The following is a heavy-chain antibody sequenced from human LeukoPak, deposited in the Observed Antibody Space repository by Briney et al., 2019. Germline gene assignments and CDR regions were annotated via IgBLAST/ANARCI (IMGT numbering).Heavy chain of an antibody. D-gene: IGHD1-14*01. CDR2: VSWNSGTI. CDR1: GFTLDDYA. J-gene: IGHJ3*01. Sequence: PGRSLRLSCAASGFTLDDYAMHWVRHAPGKGLEWVSGVSWNSGTIGYAEAVKGRFNISRDNAKNSLYLQMNSLRAEDTALYYCAKDVAYNRGAFDVWGQGTMVTVSS. CDR3: AKDVAYNRGAFDV. V-gene: IGHV3-9*01.